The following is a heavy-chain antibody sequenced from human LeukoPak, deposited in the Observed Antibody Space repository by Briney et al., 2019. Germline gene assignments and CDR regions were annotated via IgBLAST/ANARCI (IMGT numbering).Heavy chain of an antibody. Sequence: SETLSLTCAVSGYSFSSGYYWGWIRQPPGKGLEWIGSIYHSGSTYYNPSLKSRVTISVDTSKNQFSLKLSSVTAADTAVYYCAREPRGLYDFWSGYYPIVNDYWGQGTLVTVSS. V-gene: IGHV4-38-2*02. CDR2: IYHSGST. J-gene: IGHJ4*02. CDR3: AREPRGLYDFWSGYYPIVNDY. CDR1: GYSFSSGYY. D-gene: IGHD3-3*01.